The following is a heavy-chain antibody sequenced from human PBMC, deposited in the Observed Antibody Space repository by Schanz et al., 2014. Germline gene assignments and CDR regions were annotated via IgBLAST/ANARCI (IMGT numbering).Heavy chain of an antibody. Sequence: QVQLVESGGCVVQPGGSLRLSCAASGFTFSSYSMHWVRQAPGKGLEWVAFIRYDGSSKYYADSVRGRFTISRDDSKNTLYLQMNSLRDEDTAVYYCARGLGNYYDSKSYYYFDYWGQGTLVTVSS. CDR3: ARGLGNYYDSKSYYYFDY. V-gene: IGHV3-30*02. D-gene: IGHD3-10*01. CDR2: IRYDGSSK. CDR1: GFTFSSYS. J-gene: IGHJ4*02.